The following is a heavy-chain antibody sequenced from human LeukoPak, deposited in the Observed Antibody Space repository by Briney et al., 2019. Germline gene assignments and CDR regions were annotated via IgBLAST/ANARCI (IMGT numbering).Heavy chain of an antibody. V-gene: IGHV3-48*02. J-gene: IGHJ3*02. CDR1: GFTFSSYS. CDR3: ARDGRPFDI. CDR2: ISSSSSTL. Sequence: GGSLRLSCAASGFTFSSYSMSWVRLAPGEGLEWVAYISSSSSTLHYADPVKGRFTISRDNAKNSLYLQMNSLRDEDTAVYYCARDGRPFDIWGQGTMVTVSS.